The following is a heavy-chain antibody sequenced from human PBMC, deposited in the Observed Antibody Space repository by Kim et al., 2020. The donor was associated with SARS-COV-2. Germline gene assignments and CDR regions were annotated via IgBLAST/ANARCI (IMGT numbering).Heavy chain of an antibody. CDR2: INPNTGVT. J-gene: IGHJ4*02. Sequence: ASVKVSCRASGYSFSGYFMHWVRQAPGQGLEWMGRINPNTGVTNFGQKFQGRVTMTTDTSGSTGYMQLSRLRSDDKADYYCVREPPRSGSSPFDFLGPGT. D-gene: IGHD6-19*01. V-gene: IGHV1-2*06. CDR3: VREPPRSGSSPFDF. CDR1: GYSFSGYF.